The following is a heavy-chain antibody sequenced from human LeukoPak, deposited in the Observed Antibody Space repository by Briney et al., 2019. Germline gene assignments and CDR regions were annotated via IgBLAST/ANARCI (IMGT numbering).Heavy chain of an antibody. J-gene: IGHJ5*02. CDR1: GGSISSYY. CDR3: ARHDRLIYGSGKGDWFDP. CDR2: IYYSGST. D-gene: IGHD3-10*01. V-gene: IGHV4-59*08. Sequence: SETLSLTCTVSGGSISSYYWSWIRQPPGKGLEWIGYIYYSGSTNYNPSLKSRVTISVDTSKNQFSLKLSSVTAADTAVYYCARHDRLIYGSGKGDWFDPWGQGTLVTVSS.